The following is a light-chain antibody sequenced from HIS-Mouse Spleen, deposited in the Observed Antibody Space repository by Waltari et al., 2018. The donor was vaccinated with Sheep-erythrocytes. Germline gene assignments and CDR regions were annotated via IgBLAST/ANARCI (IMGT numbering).Light chain of an antibody. CDR2: EGS. CDR1: RQDAGSFNL. CDR3: CSYAGSSTPWV. J-gene: IGLJ3*02. V-gene: IGLV2-23*01. Sequence: QSALTQPASVSGAPGQPSTISCTGNRQDAGSFNLFSWYQQPPGKAPKLMIYEGSKRPSGVSNRFSGSKSGNTASLTISGLQAEDEADYYCCSYAGSSTPWVFGGGTKLTVL.